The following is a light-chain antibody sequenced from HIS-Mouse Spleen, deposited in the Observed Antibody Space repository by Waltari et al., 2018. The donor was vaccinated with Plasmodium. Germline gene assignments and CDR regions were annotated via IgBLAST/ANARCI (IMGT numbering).Light chain of an antibody. Sequence: AIHFTQSPSSLSASVGDTFTTTCREIQGISSALSWYQQKPGKAPKLLIYDASSLESGVASRLSGSGSGTDFTLTISSLQHEDVATYYCYQFNSYTQGTFGQGTRLEIK. CDR3: YQFNSYTQGT. CDR1: QGISSA. CDR2: DAS. J-gene: IGKJ5*01. V-gene: IGKV1-13*02.